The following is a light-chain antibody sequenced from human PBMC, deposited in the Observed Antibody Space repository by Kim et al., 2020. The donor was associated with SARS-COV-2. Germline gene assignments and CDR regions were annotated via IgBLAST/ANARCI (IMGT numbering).Light chain of an antibody. CDR3: QKYDNAPWT. Sequence: AAVGDGVTITCRAGQDISNHLAWYQQKPGKVPKVLISAASALQSGVPSRFSGSRSGTDFTLTISSLQPEDVATYYCQKYDNAPWTFVQGTKVDIK. CDR1: QDISNH. J-gene: IGKJ1*01. CDR2: AAS. V-gene: IGKV1-27*01.